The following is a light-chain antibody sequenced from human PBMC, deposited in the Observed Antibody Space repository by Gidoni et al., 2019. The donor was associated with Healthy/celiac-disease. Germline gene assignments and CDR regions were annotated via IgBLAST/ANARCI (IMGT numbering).Light chain of an antibody. CDR3: MQALQTPWT. CDR2: LGS. V-gene: IGKV2-28*01. CDR1: QSLLHSNGYNY. J-gene: IGKJ2*02. Sequence: DIVMTQSPLSLPVTPGEPASISCRSSQSLLHSNGYNYLDWYLQKPGQSPQLLIYLGSNRASGVPDRFSGSGSGTDFTLKISRGEAEDVGVYYCMQALQTPWTFXQXTKLEIK.